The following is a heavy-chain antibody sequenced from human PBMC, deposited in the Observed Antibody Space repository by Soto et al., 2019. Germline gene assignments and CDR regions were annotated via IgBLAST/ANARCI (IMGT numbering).Heavy chain of an antibody. D-gene: IGHD2-2*02. V-gene: IGHV4-30-2*01. J-gene: IGHJ5*02. CDR2: IYHSGST. CDR1: GGSISSGGYS. CDR3: ARGRFGCVVPAAIWGDIWFDP. Sequence: SETLSLTCAVSGGSISSGGYSWIWLRQPPGTGLEWIGYIYHSGSTYYNPTLKSRVTISVDRYKNQFSLKLSSGTAADTAVYYCARGRFGCVVPAAIWGDIWFDPWGQGTLVTVSS.